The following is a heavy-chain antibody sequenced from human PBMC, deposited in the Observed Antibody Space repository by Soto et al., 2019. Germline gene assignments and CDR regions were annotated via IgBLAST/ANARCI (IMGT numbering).Heavy chain of an antibody. J-gene: IGHJ5*02. Sequence: LRLSCAASGFTFSSYGMHWVRQAPGKGLEWVAVISYDGSNKYYADSVKGRFTISRDNSKNTLYLQMNSLRAEDTAVYYCAKDRRYYGSGSYFDPWGQGTLVTVSS. V-gene: IGHV3-30*18. CDR2: ISYDGSNK. CDR1: GFTFSSYG. D-gene: IGHD3-10*01. CDR3: AKDRRYYGSGSYFDP.